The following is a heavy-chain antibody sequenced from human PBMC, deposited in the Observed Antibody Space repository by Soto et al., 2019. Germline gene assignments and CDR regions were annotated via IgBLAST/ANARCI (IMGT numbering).Heavy chain of an antibody. CDR2: INAGNGNT. D-gene: IGHD5-18*01. J-gene: IGHJ4*02. CDR3: ASGYSSGHDLFDS. V-gene: IGHV1-3*01. CDR1: GYTFTSYA. Sequence: ASVKVSCKASGYTFTSYAMHWVRQAPGQRLEWMGWINAGNGNTKYSQKFQGRVTITRDTSASTAYMGLSSVRSEDPDVYYCASGYSSGHDLFDSWGQGTLVTVSS.